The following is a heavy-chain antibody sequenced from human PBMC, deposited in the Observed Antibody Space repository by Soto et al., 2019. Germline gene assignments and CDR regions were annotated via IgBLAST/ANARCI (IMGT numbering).Heavy chain of an antibody. D-gene: IGHD4-17*01. J-gene: IGHJ4*02. CDR2: IYSSGST. V-gene: IGHV4-39*01. CDR1: GGSISSSSYY. Sequence: QLQLQESGPGLVKPSETLSLTCTVSGGSISSSSYYWGWIRQPPGKGLEWIGSIYSSGSTYYNPSLKSRVTISVDTSKNQFSLRLSFVTAADTAVYYCARRDYGRRGYFDYWGQGTLVTVSS. CDR3: ARRDYGRRGYFDY.